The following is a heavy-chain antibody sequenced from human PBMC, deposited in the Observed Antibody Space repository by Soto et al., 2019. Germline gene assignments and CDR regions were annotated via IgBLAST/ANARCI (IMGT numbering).Heavy chain of an antibody. CDR1: GFTFSSYG. D-gene: IGHD6-6*01. Sequence: GGSLRLSCAASGFTFSSYGMRWVRQAPGKGLEWVAVIWYDGSNKYYADSVKGRFTISRDNSKNTLYLQMNSLRAEDTAVYYCARDLAARRYYYGMDVWGQGTTVTVSS. V-gene: IGHV3-33*01. CDR2: IWYDGSNK. CDR3: ARDLAARRYYYGMDV. J-gene: IGHJ6*02.